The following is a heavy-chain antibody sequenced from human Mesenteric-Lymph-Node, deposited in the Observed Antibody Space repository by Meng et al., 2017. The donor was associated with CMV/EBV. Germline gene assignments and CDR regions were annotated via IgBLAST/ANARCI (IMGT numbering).Heavy chain of an antibody. J-gene: IGHJ4*02. CDR2: IYTSGST. CDR3: ARTWMQEWSPDFDY. V-gene: IGHV4-4*07. CDR1: GGSISSYY. Sequence: SETLSLTCTVSGGSISSYYWSWIRQPAGKGLEWIGRIYTSGSTNYNPSLKSRVTMTRDTSISTAYMELSRLRSDDTAVYYYARTWMQEWSPDFDYWGQGTLVTVSS. D-gene: IGHD5-18*01.